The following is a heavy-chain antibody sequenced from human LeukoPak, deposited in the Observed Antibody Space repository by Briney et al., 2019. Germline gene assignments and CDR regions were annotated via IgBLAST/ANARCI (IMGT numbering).Heavy chain of an antibody. CDR2: ISSSSSYI. Sequence: GGSLRLSCAASGFTFSSYSMSWVRQAPGKGLEWVSSISSSSSYIYYADSVKGRFTISRDNAKNSLYLQMNSLRAEDTAVYYCAREFEYSSSSGGDYWGQGTLVTVSS. CDR1: GFTFSSYS. V-gene: IGHV3-21*01. J-gene: IGHJ4*02. D-gene: IGHD6-6*01. CDR3: AREFEYSSSSGGDY.